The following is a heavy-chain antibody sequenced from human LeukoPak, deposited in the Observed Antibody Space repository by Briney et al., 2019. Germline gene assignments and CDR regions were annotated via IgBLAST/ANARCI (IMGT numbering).Heavy chain of an antibody. J-gene: IGHJ6*03. CDR2: ISAYSGHT. Sequence: ASVKVSCKASGYTFTTYGFTWVRQAPGQGLEWMGWISAYSGHTEYAQKFQGRVTMTTDTSTSTAYMELRSLESDDTAVYYCARDLGWHGSIYSYYMEVWGKGTTVTVSS. V-gene: IGHV1-18*01. CDR1: GYTFTTYG. CDR3: ARDLGWHGSIYSYYMEV. D-gene: IGHD6-19*01.